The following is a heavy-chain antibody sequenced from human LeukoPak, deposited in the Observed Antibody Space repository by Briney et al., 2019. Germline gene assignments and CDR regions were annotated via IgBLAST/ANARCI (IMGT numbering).Heavy chain of an antibody. V-gene: IGHV4-4*08. CDR3: ASSYSSSWYGWYFDY. CDR1: GGSISSYY. D-gene: IGHD6-13*01. J-gene: IGHJ4*02. CDR2: IYTSGST. Sequence: SETLSLTCTVSGGSISSYYWSWIRQPPGKGLEWIGRIYTSGSTNYNPSLKSRVTISVDTSKNQFSLKLSSVTAADTAVYYCASSYSSSWYGWYFDYWGQGTLVTVSS.